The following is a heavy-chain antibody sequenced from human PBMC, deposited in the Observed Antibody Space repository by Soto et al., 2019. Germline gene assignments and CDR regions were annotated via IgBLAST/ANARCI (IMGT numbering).Heavy chain of an antibody. Sequence: EVQLLGSGGGLVQPGGSLRLSCAASGFTFSGYAMSWVRQAPGKGLEWVSGISGSAASTNYADSVKGRFTISRDTSKSTLYLQMNSLRAEDTAVYYCAKYVHYDILTGIEYFHHWAQGTLVTVSS. CDR3: AKYVHYDILTGIEYFHH. J-gene: IGHJ1*01. V-gene: IGHV3-23*01. D-gene: IGHD3-9*01. CDR2: ISGSAAST. CDR1: GFTFSGYA.